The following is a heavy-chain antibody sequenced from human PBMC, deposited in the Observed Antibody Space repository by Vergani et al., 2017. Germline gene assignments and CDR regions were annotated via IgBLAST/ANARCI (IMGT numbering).Heavy chain of an antibody. J-gene: IGHJ3*02. CDR3: ARDRSRYCSGGSCFADAFDI. D-gene: IGHD2-15*01. Sequence: QVQLVQSGAEVKKPGSSVKVSCKASGGTFCSYAISWVRQAPGQGLEWMGGIIPIFGTANYAQKFQGRVTITADKSTSTAYMELSSLRSEDTAVYYCARDRSRYCSGGSCFADAFDIWGQGTMVTVSS. V-gene: IGHV1-69*06. CDR1: GGTFCSYA. CDR2: IIPIFGTA.